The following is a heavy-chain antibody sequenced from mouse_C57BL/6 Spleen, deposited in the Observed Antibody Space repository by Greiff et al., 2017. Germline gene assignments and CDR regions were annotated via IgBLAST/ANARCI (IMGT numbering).Heavy chain of an antibody. V-gene: IGHV1-9*01. Sequence: QVQLQQSGAELMKPGASVKLSCKATGYTFTGYWIEWVKQRPGHGLEWIGEILPGSGSTNYNEKFKGKATFTADTSSNTAYMQLSSLTTEDSAIYSCASEFTTVVATPSMDYWGQGTSVTVSS. CDR1: GYTFTGYW. CDR3: ASEFTTVVATPSMDY. D-gene: IGHD1-1*01. CDR2: ILPGSGST. J-gene: IGHJ4*01.